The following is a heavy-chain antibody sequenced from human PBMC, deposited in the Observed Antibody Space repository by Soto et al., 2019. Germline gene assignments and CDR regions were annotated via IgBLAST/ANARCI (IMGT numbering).Heavy chain of an antibody. V-gene: IGHV3-11*06. CDR2: ISSSSSYT. CDR1: GFTFSDYY. CDR3: AREQLANWFDP. J-gene: IGHJ5*02. D-gene: IGHD6-13*01. Sequence: GGSLRLSCAASGFTFSDYYMSWIRQAPGKGLEWVSYISSSSSYTNYADSVKGRFTISRDNAKNSLYLQMNSLRAEDTAVYYCAREQLANWFDPWGQGTLVTVS.